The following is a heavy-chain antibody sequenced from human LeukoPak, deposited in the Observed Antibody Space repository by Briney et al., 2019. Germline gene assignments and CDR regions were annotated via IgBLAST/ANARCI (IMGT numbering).Heavy chain of an antibody. CDR1: GFTFSSYG. CDR2: ISTSGGST. Sequence: GGSLRLSRAASGFTFSSYGMSWVRQAPGKGLEWVSAISTSGGSTYYADSAKGRFTISRDNSKNTLYLHMNSLRAEDTAVYYCAKRDYYDTSEFGGQGTLVTVSS. D-gene: IGHD3-22*01. J-gene: IGHJ4*02. V-gene: IGHV3-23*01. CDR3: AKRDYYDTSEF.